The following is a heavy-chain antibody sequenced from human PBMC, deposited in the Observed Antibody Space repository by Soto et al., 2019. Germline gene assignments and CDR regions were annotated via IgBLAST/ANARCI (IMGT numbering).Heavy chain of an antibody. CDR3: AISSGWYYVSY. CDR2: INAGNGNT. V-gene: IGHV1-3*01. D-gene: IGHD6-19*01. J-gene: IGHJ4*02. CDR1: GYTFTSSA. Sequence: QVQLVQSGAEVKKPGASVKVSCKASGYTFTSSAMHWVRQAPGQRLEWMGWINAGNGNTKYSQKFQGRVTITRDTSASTAYMELSSLRSEDTAVYYCAISSGWYYVSYWGQGTLVTVSS.